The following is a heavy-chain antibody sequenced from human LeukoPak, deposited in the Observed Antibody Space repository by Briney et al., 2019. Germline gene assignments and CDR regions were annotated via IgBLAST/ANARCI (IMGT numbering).Heavy chain of an antibody. CDR2: IHSTGNS. Sequence: PSETLSLTCTVSGGSIRGTDLFWGWIRQLPGKGLEWIGNIHSTGNSFSNPSLKSRVTISVDTSKNQFSLRLSSVTAADTAVYYCEKDSHLDVWGHGTTVTVSS. D-gene: IGHD2-15*01. CDR3: EKDSHLDV. CDR1: GGSIRGTDLF. J-gene: IGHJ6*02. V-gene: IGHV4-39*01.